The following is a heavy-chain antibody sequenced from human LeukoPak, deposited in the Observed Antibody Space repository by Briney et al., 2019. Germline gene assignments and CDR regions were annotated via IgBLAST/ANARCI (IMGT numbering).Heavy chain of an antibody. Sequence: GGSLRLSCAGSGFNVRSSYMSWVRQAPGKGLEWVSVIYSGGNTYYEDSVKGRFTISRDYSKNTLYLQMNSLRAEDTAVYYCASSRGSQNAFDIWGQGTMVTVSS. CDR3: ASSRGSQNAFDI. J-gene: IGHJ3*02. D-gene: IGHD3-16*01. CDR1: GFNVRSSY. CDR2: IYSGGNT. V-gene: IGHV3-53*01.